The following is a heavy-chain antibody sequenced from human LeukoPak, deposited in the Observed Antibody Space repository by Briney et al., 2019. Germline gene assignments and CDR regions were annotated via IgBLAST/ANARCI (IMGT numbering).Heavy chain of an antibody. CDR2: INSDGSTT. CDR3: ARDGGTGTTDY. D-gene: IGHD1-1*01. CDR1: GLTLSRYW. V-gene: IGHV3-74*01. Sequence: PGGSLRLSCAASGLTLSRYWMHWVRQAPGKGLVWVSRINSDGSTTNYADSVKGRFTITKDTAKNTLYLQMNSLRADDTAVYYCARDGGTGTTDYWGQGTLVTVSS. J-gene: IGHJ4*02.